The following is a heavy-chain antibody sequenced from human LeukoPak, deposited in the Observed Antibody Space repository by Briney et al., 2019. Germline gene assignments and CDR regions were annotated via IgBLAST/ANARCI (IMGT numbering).Heavy chain of an antibody. CDR2: INTNTGNP. Sequence: ASVTVSCKASGYTFTSYAMNWVRQAPGQGLEWMGWINTNTGNPAYAQGFTGRFVFSLDTSVSTAYLLISSLKAEDTAVYYCARDHRYYGSRTYYNKGVWFDPWGQGTLVTVSS. CDR1: GYTFTSYA. D-gene: IGHD3-10*01. V-gene: IGHV7-4-1*02. CDR3: ARDHRYYGSRTYYNKGVWFDP. J-gene: IGHJ5*02.